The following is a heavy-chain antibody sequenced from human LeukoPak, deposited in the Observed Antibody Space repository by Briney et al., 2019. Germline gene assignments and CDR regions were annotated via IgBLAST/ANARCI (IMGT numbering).Heavy chain of an antibody. J-gene: IGHJ5*02. CDR2: IYSSDTT. D-gene: IGHD4-23*01. CDR1: GFTFSSYE. Sequence: GGSLRLSCAASGFTFSSYEMNWVRQAPGKGLEWVSHIYSSDTTYADSVKGRFTISRDNAKNSLYLQMNSLRDEDTAVYYCAKEIRWQNWFDPWGQGTLVTVSS. CDR3: AKEIRWQNWFDP. V-gene: IGHV3-48*03.